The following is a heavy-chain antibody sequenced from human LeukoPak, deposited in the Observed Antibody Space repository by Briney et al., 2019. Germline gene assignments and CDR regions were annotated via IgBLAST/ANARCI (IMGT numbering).Heavy chain of an antibody. CDR2: IYTSGST. D-gene: IGHD3-22*01. V-gene: IGHV4-4*07. CDR3: ARGGYDSSGYYNYFDY. CDR1: GGSISSYY. J-gene: IGHJ4*02. Sequence: SETLSLTCTVSGGSISSYYWSFIRQPAAKAPYWIGRIYTSGSTNYNPSLKSRVTISVDKSKNQFSLKLSSVTAADTAVYYCARGGYDSSGYYNYFDYWGQGTLVTVSS.